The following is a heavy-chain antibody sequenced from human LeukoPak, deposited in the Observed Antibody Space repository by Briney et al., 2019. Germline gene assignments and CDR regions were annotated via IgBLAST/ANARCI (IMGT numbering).Heavy chain of an antibody. J-gene: IGHJ4*02. CDR1: TDTFINYD. CDR3: AVTPSNLSHLDK. CDR2: MNPNTGNT. V-gene: IGHV1-8*01. Sequence: ASVKVSCKASTDTFINYDINWVRQATGQGLEWIGWMNPNTGNTGYAQNFQGRVTTTRDTSISTAHMELSSLRPEDTAVYYCAVTPSNLSHLDKWGQGTLVTISS. D-gene: IGHD4-11*01.